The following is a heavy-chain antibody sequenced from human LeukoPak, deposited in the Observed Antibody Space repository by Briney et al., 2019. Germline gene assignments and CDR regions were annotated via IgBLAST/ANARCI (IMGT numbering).Heavy chain of an antibody. J-gene: IGHJ4*02. CDR2: IKQDGSAK. CDR1: GFTFRSYW. CDR3: ARALVEVPGGDY. D-gene: IGHD1-26*01. Sequence: PGASLRLSCAGSGFTFRSYWMSWVRQAPGKGLEWVANIKQDGSAKYYVDSVRGRFSISRYNAKNSVSLQMNSLRAEDTAVYFCARALVEVPGGDYWGQGTLVTVSS. V-gene: IGHV3-7*01.